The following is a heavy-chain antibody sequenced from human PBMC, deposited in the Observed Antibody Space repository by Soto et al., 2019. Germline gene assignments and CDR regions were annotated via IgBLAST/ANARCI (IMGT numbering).Heavy chain of an antibody. CDR1: GFTFSNSA. CDR2: IVVGSGNT. J-gene: IGHJ6*02. CDR3: ALEVAGYYYYGMDV. D-gene: IGHD6-19*01. Sequence: QMQLVQSGPEVKKPGTSVKVSCKASGFTFSNSAMQWVRQVRGQRLEWIGWIVVGSGNTNYAQEFQERVTITRDMSTSTAYMEMSSLRSEDTAVYYCALEVAGYYYYGMDVWGQGTTVTVSS. V-gene: IGHV1-58*02.